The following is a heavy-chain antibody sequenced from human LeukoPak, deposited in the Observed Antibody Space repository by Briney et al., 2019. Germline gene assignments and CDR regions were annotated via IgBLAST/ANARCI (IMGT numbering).Heavy chain of an antibody. D-gene: IGHD1-26*01. V-gene: IGHV3-66*01. Sequence: GGSLGLSCAASGFTVSSNYMSWVRQAPGKGLEWVSVIYSCGSTYYADSVKGRFTISRDNAKNSLYLQMNSLRAEDTALYYCASGGIYYGAAFDFWGQGTLVTVSS. CDR3: ASGGIYYGAAFDF. CDR2: IYSCGST. CDR1: GFTVSSNY. J-gene: IGHJ4*02.